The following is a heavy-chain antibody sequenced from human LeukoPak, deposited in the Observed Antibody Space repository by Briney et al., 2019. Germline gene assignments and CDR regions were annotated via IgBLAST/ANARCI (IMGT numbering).Heavy chain of an antibody. D-gene: IGHD3-22*01. CDR1: GDSITSSAFY. J-gene: IGHJ4*02. CDR3: ARGRRYYDSSGPHEFDL. CDR2: SSYSGST. V-gene: IGHV4-61*08. Sequence: SETLSLTCTVSGDSITSSAFYWGWIRQPPGKGLEWIGSSSYSGSTNYHPSLKSRVTISVDTSKNQFSLKLLSVTAADTAVYFCARGRRYYDSSGPHEFDLWGQGTLVTVSS.